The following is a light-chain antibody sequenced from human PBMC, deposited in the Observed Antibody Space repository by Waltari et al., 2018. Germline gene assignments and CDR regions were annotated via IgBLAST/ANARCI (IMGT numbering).Light chain of an antibody. CDR3: AAWDDTLRMV. CDR1: DSNIGTNY. CDR2: RNS. Sequence: QFVLTQPPSASGTPGQKITISCSGRDSNIGTNYVYWYQHLPGMAPKLLIYRNSQRPPGVLDRFSGSKSGKSASLAINGLRSEDEANYYCAAWDDTLRMVFGGGTKLTVL. V-gene: IGLV1-47*01. J-gene: IGLJ2*01.